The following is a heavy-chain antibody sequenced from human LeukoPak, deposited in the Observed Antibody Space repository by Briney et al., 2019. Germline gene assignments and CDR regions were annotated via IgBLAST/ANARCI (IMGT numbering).Heavy chain of an antibody. CDR1: GFMFRSFE. D-gene: IGHD6-19*01. CDR2: ISSGAITM. CDR3: ALLAVASDFDY. J-gene: IGHJ4*02. Sequence: GGSLRLSCAASGFMFRSFEMYWVRQAQGKGLEWIAYISSGAITMYYADSVKGRFTISRDDAKNSLFLQMNSLRAEDTAVYYCALLAVASDFDYWGQGALVTVSS. V-gene: IGHV3-48*03.